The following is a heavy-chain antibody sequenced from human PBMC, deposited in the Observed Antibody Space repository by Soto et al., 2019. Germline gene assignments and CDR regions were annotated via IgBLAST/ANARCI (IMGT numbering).Heavy chain of an antibody. Sequence: PSETLSLTCSVPGGSISSVSYYWGWIRQPPGKGLEWIGSIYYSGSAYYSPSLKSRFTISRDNSKNTLYLQMNSLRAEDTAVYYCFAAAGEPTNWFDPWGQGTLVTVSS. CDR2: IYYSGSA. CDR1: GGSISSVSYY. V-gene: IGHV4-39*01. CDR3: FAAAGEPTNWFDP. D-gene: IGHD6-13*01. J-gene: IGHJ5*02.